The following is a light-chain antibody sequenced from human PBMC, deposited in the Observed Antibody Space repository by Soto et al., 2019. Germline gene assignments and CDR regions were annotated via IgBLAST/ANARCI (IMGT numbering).Light chain of an antibody. J-gene: IGLJ1*01. CDR2: DVS. CDR3: ISYTSSSTYV. Sequence: QSVLTQPASVSGSPGQSITIPCTGTSSDVGGYNYVSWYQQHPGKAPKVMIYDVSNRPSGVSNRFSGSKSGNTASLTISGLQAEDEADYYCISYTSSSTYVFGTGTKVTVL. V-gene: IGLV2-14*01. CDR1: SSDVGGYNY.